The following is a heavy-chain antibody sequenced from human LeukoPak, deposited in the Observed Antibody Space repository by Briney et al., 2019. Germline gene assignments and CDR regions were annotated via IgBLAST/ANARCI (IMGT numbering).Heavy chain of an antibody. CDR2: IYHSGST. CDR1: YYSISSGYY. V-gene: IGHV4-38-2*01. D-gene: IGHD5-18*01. Sequence: SETLSLTCSVSYYSISSGYYWGWIRQPPGKGLEWIGSIYHSGSTYYNPSLKSRVTISVDTSKNQFSLKLSSVTAADTAVYYCARYVDTAMVTGGNAFDIWGQGTMVTVSS. J-gene: IGHJ3*02. CDR3: ARYVDTAMVTGGNAFDI.